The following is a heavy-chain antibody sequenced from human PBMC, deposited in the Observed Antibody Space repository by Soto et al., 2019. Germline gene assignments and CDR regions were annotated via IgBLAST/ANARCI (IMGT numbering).Heavy chain of an antibody. CDR2: LYWDDDE. V-gene: IGHV2-5*02. CDR3: AHRPRGFTYFFDY. CDR1: GFSLSTRGEG. J-gene: IGHJ4*02. Sequence: QITLNESGPTLVKPTETLTLTCTFSGFSLSTRGEGVGWIRQPPGKALEWLALLYWDDDERYSPSLMSRLTITKDTSKNQVFLTMTNVDPVDTATYYCAHRPRGFTYFFDYWGQGTLVTVSS.